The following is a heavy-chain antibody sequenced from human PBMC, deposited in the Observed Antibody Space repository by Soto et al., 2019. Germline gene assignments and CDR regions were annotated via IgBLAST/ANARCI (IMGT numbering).Heavy chain of an antibody. V-gene: IGHV3-48*02. D-gene: IGHD1-20*01. Sequence: VGSLRLSCTASGFTFSSRAMNWVRQFPGRGLEWVSYISSSSSNIDYADSVKGRFTVSRDNAKNSLYLQMNTLRDEDTAVYYCASDRSLGSNWYYYLESWGQGTLVTVSS. J-gene: IGHJ4*02. CDR2: ISSSSSNI. CDR1: GFTFSSRA. CDR3: ASDRSLGSNWYYYLES.